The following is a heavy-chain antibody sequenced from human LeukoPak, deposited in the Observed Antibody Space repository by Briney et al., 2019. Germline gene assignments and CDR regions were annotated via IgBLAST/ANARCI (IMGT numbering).Heavy chain of an antibody. CDR1: GFTFSSYA. D-gene: IGHD1-26*01. J-gene: IGHJ4*02. CDR3: AKHSVAVGATTEGGFDY. V-gene: IGHV3-23*01. Sequence: PGGSLRLSCAASGFTFSSYAMSWVRQAPGKGLEWVSAISGSGGSTYYADSVKGRFTISRDNSKNTLYLQMNSLRAEDTAVYYCAKHSVAVGATTEGGFDYWGQGTLVTVSS. CDR2: ISGSGGST.